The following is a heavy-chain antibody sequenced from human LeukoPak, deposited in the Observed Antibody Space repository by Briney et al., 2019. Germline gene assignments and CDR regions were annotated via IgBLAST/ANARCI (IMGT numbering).Heavy chain of an antibody. D-gene: IGHD6-19*01. CDR2: ISGSGGST. Sequence: PRGSLRLSCAASGFTFSSYAMSRVRQAPGKGLEWVSAISGSGGSTYYADSVKGRFTISRDNSKNTLYLQMNSLRAEDTAVYYCAKDQIAVAGTGAFDIWGQGTMVTVSS. V-gene: IGHV3-23*01. CDR3: AKDQIAVAGTGAFDI. J-gene: IGHJ3*02. CDR1: GFTFSSYA.